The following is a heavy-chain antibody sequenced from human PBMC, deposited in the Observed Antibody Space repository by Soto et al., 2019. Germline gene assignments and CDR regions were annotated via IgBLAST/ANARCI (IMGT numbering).Heavy chain of an antibody. Sequence: EVQLLESGGGLVQPGGSLRLSCAASGFTVSSYAMSWVRQAPGKGLEWVSAINGSGGSTYYADSVKGRFTISRDNSKNTLYLQMNSLRAEDTAVYYCAKDREWFGELGSYGMDVWGQGTTVTVSS. J-gene: IGHJ6*02. CDR1: GFTVSSYA. V-gene: IGHV3-23*01. D-gene: IGHD3-10*01. CDR3: AKDREWFGELGSYGMDV. CDR2: INGSGGST.